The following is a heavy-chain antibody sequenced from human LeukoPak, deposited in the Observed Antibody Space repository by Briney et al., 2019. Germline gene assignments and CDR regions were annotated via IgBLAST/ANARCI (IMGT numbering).Heavy chain of an antibody. V-gene: IGHV1-18*01. J-gene: IGHJ3*02. CDR2: ISAYNGNT. CDR3: ARAYIKTRAFDI. CDR1: GYTFTSYG. Sequence: ASVKVSCKASGYTFTSYGISWVRQAPGQGLEWMGWISAYNGNTNYAQKLQGRVTMTRNTSISTAYMELSSLRSEDTAVYYCARAYIKTRAFDIWGQGTMVTVSS. D-gene: IGHD2-21*01.